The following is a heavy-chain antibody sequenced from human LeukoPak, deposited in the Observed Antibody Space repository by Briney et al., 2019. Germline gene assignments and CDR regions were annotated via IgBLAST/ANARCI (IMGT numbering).Heavy chain of an antibody. Sequence: SETLSLTCTVSGGSISSYYWGWIRQPPGKGLEWIGSIYYSGSTYYNPSLKSRVTISVDTSKNQFSLKLSSVTAADTAVYYCARDLRGAQLLNWGQGTLVTVSS. D-gene: IGHD1-1*01. CDR1: GGSISSYY. CDR3: ARDLRGAQLLN. V-gene: IGHV4-39*07. CDR2: IYYSGST. J-gene: IGHJ4*02.